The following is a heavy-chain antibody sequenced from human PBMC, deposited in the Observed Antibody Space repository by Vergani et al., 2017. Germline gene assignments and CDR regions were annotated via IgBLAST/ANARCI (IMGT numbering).Heavy chain of an antibody. D-gene: IGHD3-3*01. Sequence: QVQLQESGPGLVKPSQTLSLTCTVSGGSISSGGYYWSWLRQHPGKGLEWIGYIYYSGSTYYNPSLKSRVTISVDTSKNQFSLKLSSVTAADTAVYYCATRGDFWSGYVDYWGQGTLVTVSS. V-gene: IGHV4-31*03. CDR3: ATRGDFWSGYVDY. CDR2: IYYSGST. CDR1: GGSISSGGYY. J-gene: IGHJ4*02.